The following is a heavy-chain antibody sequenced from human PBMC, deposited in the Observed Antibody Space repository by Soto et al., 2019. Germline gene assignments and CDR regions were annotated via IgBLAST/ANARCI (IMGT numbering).Heavy chain of an antibody. CDR3: AKDLGVGIAAAGVYYYGMDV. Sequence: GGSLRLSCAASGFTFSSYGMHWVRQAPGKGLEWVAVISYDGSNKYYADSVKGRFTISRDNSKNTLYLQMNSLRAEDTAVYYCAKDLGVGIAAAGVYYYGMDVWGQGTTVTVSS. D-gene: IGHD6-13*01. V-gene: IGHV3-30*18. J-gene: IGHJ6*02. CDR2: ISYDGSNK. CDR1: GFTFSSYG.